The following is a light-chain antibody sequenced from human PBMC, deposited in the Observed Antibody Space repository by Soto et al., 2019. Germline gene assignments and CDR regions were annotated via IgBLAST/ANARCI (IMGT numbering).Light chain of an antibody. Sequence: DFQMTQSPSTLSASVGDKVTMTCRASQSIGSWLAWYQQKPGKAPKVLIYDASSLESGVPSRFSGSGSGTEFTLTISSLQSDDFATHYFQKYNSYFGQGTRLEIK. J-gene: IGKJ5*01. CDR1: QSIGSW. CDR3: QKYNSY. V-gene: IGKV1-5*01. CDR2: DAS.